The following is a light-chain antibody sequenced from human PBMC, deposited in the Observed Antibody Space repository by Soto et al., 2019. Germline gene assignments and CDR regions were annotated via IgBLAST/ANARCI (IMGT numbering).Light chain of an antibody. J-gene: IGLJ3*02. CDR3: NSYTSSYTWV. Sequence: QSALTQPSSVSGSPGQSITISCSGTTNYVGGYNYVSWYQQHPGKAPKLLIYGVTDRPSGVSSRFSGSESGNAASLTITGLQAEDEGEYYCNSYTSSYTWVFGGGTKLTVL. CDR1: TNYVGGYNY. CDR2: GVT. V-gene: IGLV2-14*03.